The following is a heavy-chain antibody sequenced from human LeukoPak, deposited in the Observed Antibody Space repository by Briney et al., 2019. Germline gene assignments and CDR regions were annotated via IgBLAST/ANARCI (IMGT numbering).Heavy chain of an antibody. V-gene: IGHV3-21*01. CDR1: GFTFSSYS. D-gene: IGHD1-26*01. J-gene: IGHJ4*02. CDR2: ISSSSSYI. CDR3: ARDRADLYSGSYSDYFDY. Sequence: PGGSLRLSCAASGFTFSSYSMNWVRRAPGKGLEWVSSISSSSSYIYYADSVKGRFTISRDNAKNSLYLQMNSLRAEDTAVYYCARDRADLYSGSYSDYFDYWGQGTLVTVSP.